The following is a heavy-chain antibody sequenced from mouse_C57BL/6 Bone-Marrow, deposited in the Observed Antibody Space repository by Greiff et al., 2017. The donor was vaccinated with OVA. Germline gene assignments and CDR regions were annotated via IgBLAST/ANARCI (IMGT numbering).Heavy chain of an antibody. CDR3: ARRLPYENYFDY. CDR1: GFTFSDYG. CDR2: ISSGSSTT. J-gene: IGHJ2*01. Sequence: DVKVEESGGGLVKPGGSLKLSCAASGFTFSDYGMHWVRQAPEKGLEWVAYISSGSSTTYYADTGKGRFTISRDNAKNTLFLQMTSLRSEDTAMYYCARRLPYENYFDYWGQGTTLTVSS. D-gene: IGHD2-1*01. V-gene: IGHV5-17*01.